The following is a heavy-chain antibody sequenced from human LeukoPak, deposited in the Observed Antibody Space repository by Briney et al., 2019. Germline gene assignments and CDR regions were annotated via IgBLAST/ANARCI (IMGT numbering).Heavy chain of an antibody. J-gene: IGHJ4*02. CDR2: ISAYSGNT. D-gene: IGHD3-16*02. CDR1: GYTFTSYA. Sequence: GASVKVSCKASGYTFTSYAMNWVRQAPGQGLEWMGWISAYSGNTNYAQKLQGRVTMTTDTSTSTAYMELRSLRSDDTAVYYCARGMGDYVWGSYRPFDYWGQGTLVTVSS. V-gene: IGHV1-18*01. CDR3: ARGMGDYVWGSYRPFDY.